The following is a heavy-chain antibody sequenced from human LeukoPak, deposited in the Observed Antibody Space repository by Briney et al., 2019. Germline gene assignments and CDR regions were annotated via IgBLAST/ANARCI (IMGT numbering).Heavy chain of an antibody. Sequence: PGGSLRLSCAASGFTFSSYAMHWVRQAPGKGLEWVAVISYDGSNKYYADSVKGRFTISRDNAKNSLSLQMNSLRAADTAVYYCVRPREQNLVVSPFDIWGQGTMVTVSS. J-gene: IGHJ3*02. CDR2: ISYDGSNK. D-gene: IGHD6-13*01. CDR3: VRPREQNLVVSPFDI. V-gene: IGHV3-30*04. CDR1: GFTFSSYA.